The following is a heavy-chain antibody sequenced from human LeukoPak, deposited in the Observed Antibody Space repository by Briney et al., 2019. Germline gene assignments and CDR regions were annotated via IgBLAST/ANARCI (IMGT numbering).Heavy chain of an antibody. CDR3: ARDVLEPAVIPVSSGFAP. V-gene: IGHV4-4*07. Sequence: SETLSLTCTVSGGSISSYYWSWIRQPAGKGLEWIGRIYTSGSTNYNPSLKSRVTMSVDTSKNQFSLKLSSVTAADTAVYYCARDVLEPAVIPVSSGFAPWGQGTLSTVSS. CDR2: IYTSGST. D-gene: IGHD2-2*02. J-gene: IGHJ5*02. CDR1: GGSISSYY.